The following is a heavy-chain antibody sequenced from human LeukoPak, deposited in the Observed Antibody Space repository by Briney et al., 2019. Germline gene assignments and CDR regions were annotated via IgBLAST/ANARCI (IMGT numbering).Heavy chain of an antibody. CDR2: IRNQAHGGTA. V-gene: IGHV3-49*04. CDR1: GFTFGDYA. J-gene: IGHJ6*02. D-gene: IGHD3-22*01. CDR3: FTPTYYYDASGYSLYSGMDV. Sequence: PGRSLRLSCTASGFTFGDYAMSWVRQAPGKGLEWVGFIRNQAHGGTADYAASVKGRFRISRDDSNSIAYLHMDSLQAEDTALYYRFTPTYYYDASGYSLYSGMDVWGQGTTVTVSS.